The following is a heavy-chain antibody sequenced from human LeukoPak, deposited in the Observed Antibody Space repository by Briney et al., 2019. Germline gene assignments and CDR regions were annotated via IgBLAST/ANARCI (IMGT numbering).Heavy chain of an antibody. CDR1: VFTLSIYS. CDR3: ARGVPPSHFDY. D-gene: IGHD5/OR15-5a*01. V-gene: IGHV3-21*05. Sequence: GGSLRLSCAASVFTLSIYSTNGVRRAPGKGLEWGSYISSSSSYIYYADSVKGRFTISRDNAKNSLYLQMNRLRAEDTAVYYCARGVPPSHFDYWGQGTLVTVSS. CDR2: ISSSSSYI. J-gene: IGHJ4*02.